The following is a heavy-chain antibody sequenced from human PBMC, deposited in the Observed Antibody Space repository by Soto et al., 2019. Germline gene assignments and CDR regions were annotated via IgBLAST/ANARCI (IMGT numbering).Heavy chain of an antibody. V-gene: IGHV1-69*13. CDR3: ARRGYSYGPPGFYGMDV. CDR2: IIPIFGTA. Sequence: SVKVSCKASGGTFSSYAISWVRQAPGQGLEWMGGIIPIFGTANYAQKFQGRVTITADESTSTAYMELSSLRSEDTAVYYCARRGYSYGPPGFYGMDVWGQGTTVTVSS. CDR1: GGTFSSYA. J-gene: IGHJ6*02. D-gene: IGHD5-18*01.